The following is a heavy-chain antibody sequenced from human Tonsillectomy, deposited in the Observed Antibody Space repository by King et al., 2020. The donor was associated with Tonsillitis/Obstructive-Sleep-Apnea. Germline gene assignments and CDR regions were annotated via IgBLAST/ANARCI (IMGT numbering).Heavy chain of an antibody. CDR2: INPNSGGT. Sequence: QLVQSGAEVKKPGAAVKLSCKASGYTFTAYYYVHWVRQAPGQGLEGMGWINPNSGGTNYAQKFQGRVTMTGDTSTSTAYMELSRLRSDDTAVYYCAGGDDFYYGLYVWGQGTTVIVSS. V-gene: IGHV1-2*02. D-gene: IGHD1-1*01. CDR1: GYTFTAYY. J-gene: IGHJ6*02. CDR3: AGGDDFYYGLYV.